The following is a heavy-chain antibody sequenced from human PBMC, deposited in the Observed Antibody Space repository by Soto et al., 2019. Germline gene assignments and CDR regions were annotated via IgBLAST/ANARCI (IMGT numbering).Heavy chain of an antibody. J-gene: IGHJ4*02. D-gene: IGHD5-12*01. V-gene: IGHV3-30*18. CDR1: GFTFSSYG. CDR3: AKDLIGPLRSGYDYDQGNYFDY. CDR2: ISYDGSNK. Sequence: GGSLRLSCAASGFTFSSYGMHWVRQAPGKGLEWVAVISYDGSNKYYADSVKGRFTISRDNSKNTLYLQMNSLRAEDTAVYYCAKDLIGPLRSGYDYDQGNYFDYWGQGTLVTVSS.